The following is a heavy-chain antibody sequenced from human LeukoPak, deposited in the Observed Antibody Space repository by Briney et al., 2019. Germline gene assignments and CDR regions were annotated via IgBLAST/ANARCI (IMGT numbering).Heavy chain of an antibody. V-gene: IGHV1-18*01. CDR2: ISPYNGNT. Sequence: GASVTVSCKASGYTFTTYGISWVRRAPGQGLEWMGWISPYNGNTNYAQKLQGRVTMTTDTSTSTAYMELRSLRSDDTAVYYCARDRAVVVAATDYWGQGTLVTVSS. J-gene: IGHJ4*02. D-gene: IGHD2-15*01. CDR1: GYTFTTYG. CDR3: ARDRAVVVAATDY.